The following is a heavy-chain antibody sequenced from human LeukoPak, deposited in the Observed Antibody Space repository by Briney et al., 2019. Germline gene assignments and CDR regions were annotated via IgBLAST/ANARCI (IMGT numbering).Heavy chain of an antibody. CDR2: VYSGGST. V-gene: IGHV3-53*01. CDR1: GFTVSYNY. Sequence: GGSLRLSCAASGFTVSYNYMNWVRQAPGTGLEWVSVVYSGGSTYYADSVKGRFTISRVNSKNTVYLQMNSLRAEDTAVYFCASGGSYGLLDYWGQGTLVTVSS. D-gene: IGHD5-18*01. CDR3: ASGGSYGLLDY. J-gene: IGHJ4*02.